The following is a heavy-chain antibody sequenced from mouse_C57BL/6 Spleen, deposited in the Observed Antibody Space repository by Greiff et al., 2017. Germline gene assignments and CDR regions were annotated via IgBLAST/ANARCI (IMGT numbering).Heavy chain of an antibody. J-gene: IGHJ2*01. CDR2: FDPETGGT. V-gene: IGHV1-15*01. CDR1: GYTFTDYE. CDR3: TRRPYYDYDPYYCDY. D-gene: IGHD2-4*01. Sequence: VQLQQSGAELVRPGASVTLSCKATGYTFTDYEMHWVKQTPVHGLVWIGAFDPETGGTAYNQKFKGKAIRTADKSSSTAYMGRRSLSSEYSAVYYCTRRPYYDYDPYYCDYGGQGTTLTVSS.